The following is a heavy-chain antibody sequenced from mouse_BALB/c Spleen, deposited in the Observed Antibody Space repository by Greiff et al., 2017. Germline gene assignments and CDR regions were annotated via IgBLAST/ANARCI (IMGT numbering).Heavy chain of an antibody. CDR3: TRGGYYYGSTLYYFDY. J-gene: IGHJ2*01. CDR1: GYTFTSYW. V-gene: IGHV1S22*01. Sequence: LQQPGSELVRPGASVKLSCKASGYTFTSYWMHWVKQRPGQGLEWIGNIYPGSGSTNYDEKFKSKATLTVDTSSSTAYMQLSSLTSEDSAVYYCTRGGYYYGSTLYYFDYWGQVTTLTVSS. CDR2: IYPGSGST. D-gene: IGHD1-1*01.